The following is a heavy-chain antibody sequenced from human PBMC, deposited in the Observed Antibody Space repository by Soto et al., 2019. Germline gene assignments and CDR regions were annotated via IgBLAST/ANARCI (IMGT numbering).Heavy chain of an antibody. CDR1: GFTFNNYA. Sequence: EVQLLESGGGLVQPGGSLRLSCAAAGFTFNNYAMPWVRQAPRKGLEWVSTISGSDGSTYYADSVKGRLTISRNNSKNALYLQMSSLRAEDTALYYCVKDWTGDTCPCMDVWGQGTMVTVSS. V-gene: IGHV3-23*01. D-gene: IGHD2-8*02. CDR2: ISGSDGST. J-gene: IGHJ6*01. CDR3: VKDWTGDTCPCMDV.